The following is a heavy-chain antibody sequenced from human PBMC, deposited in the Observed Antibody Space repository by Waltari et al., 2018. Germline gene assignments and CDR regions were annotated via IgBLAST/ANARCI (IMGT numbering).Heavy chain of an antibody. CDR1: GFTFSSYG. J-gene: IGHJ4*02. CDR3: SKDSDAFYIDY. Sequence: QVQLVESGGGVVQPGRCLRLSCAASGFTFSSYGMHWVRQAPGKGLEWVSAIWFDGSSKYYADSVKGRFTISRDNSKNTLFLQMNSLRAEDTAMYYCSKDSDAFYIDYWGQGVLVTVSS. V-gene: IGHV3-30*18. D-gene: IGHD2-2*01. CDR2: IWFDGSSK.